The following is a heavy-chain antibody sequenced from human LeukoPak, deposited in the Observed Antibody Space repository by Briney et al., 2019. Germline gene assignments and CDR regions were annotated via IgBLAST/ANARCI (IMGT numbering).Heavy chain of an antibody. D-gene: IGHD2-15*01. J-gene: IGHJ5*02. CDR3: ARGGNCSGGSCYSDRGWFDP. CDR2: IYYSGST. V-gene: IGHV4-59*01. CDR1: GDSISSYY. Sequence: SETLSLTCTVSGDSISSYYWSWIRQPPGKGLEWIGYIYYSGSTNYNPSLKSRVTISLDTSKNQFSLKLSSVTAADTAVYYCARGGNCSGGSCYSDRGWFDPWGQGTLVTVSS.